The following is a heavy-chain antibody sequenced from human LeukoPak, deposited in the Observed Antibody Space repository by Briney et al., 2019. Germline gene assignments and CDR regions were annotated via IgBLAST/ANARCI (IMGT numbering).Heavy chain of an antibody. D-gene: IGHD1-7*01. J-gene: IGHJ3*02. Sequence: SGGSLRLSCAASGFTFSNCAMDWVRQAPGKGLEWVSAIAANGGSTYSADSVKGRFTISRDNSKNTLYLQMNSLRAEDTALYYCAKSARTNWNYVLDAFDIWGQGTMVTVSP. V-gene: IGHV3-23*01. CDR2: IAANGGST. CDR3: AKSARTNWNYVLDAFDI. CDR1: GFTFSNCA.